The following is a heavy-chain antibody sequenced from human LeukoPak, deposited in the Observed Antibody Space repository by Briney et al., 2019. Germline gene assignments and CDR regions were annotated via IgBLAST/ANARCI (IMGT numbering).Heavy chain of an antibody. Sequence: ASVKDSCKASGYTFTSYGISWVRQAPGQGLEWMGWISAYNGNTNYAQKLQGRVTMTTDTSTSTAYMELRSLRSDDTAVYYCAIDTPYDFWSGYFYFDYWGQGTLVTVSS. D-gene: IGHD3-3*01. J-gene: IGHJ4*02. V-gene: IGHV1-18*01. CDR2: ISAYNGNT. CDR1: GYTFTSYG. CDR3: AIDTPYDFWSGYFYFDY.